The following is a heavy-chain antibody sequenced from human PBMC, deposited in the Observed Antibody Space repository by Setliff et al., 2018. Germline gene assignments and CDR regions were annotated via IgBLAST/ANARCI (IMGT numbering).Heavy chain of an antibody. D-gene: IGHD6-19*01. Sequence: SETLSLTFTASGGSISSYYWSWIRQPAGKGLEWIGHIYIGGSANYNPSLKSRVTMSIDTSKNQFSLKLNSVTAADMAVYYCAREQWLDPPGYYYMDVWAKGTTVTVSS. CDR3: AREQWLDPPGYYYMDV. CDR1: GGSISSYY. J-gene: IGHJ6*03. V-gene: IGHV4-4*07. CDR2: IYIGGSA.